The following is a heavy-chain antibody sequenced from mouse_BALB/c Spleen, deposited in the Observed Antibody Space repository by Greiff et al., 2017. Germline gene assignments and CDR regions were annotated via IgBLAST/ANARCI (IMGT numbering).Heavy chain of an antibody. V-gene: IGHV14-3*02. CDR2: IDPANGNT. Sequence: EVQLQQSGAELVKPGASVKLSCTASGFNIKDTYMHWVKQRPEQGLEWIGRIDPANGNTKYDPKFQGKATITADTSSNTAYLQLSSLTSEDTAVYYCARRDGYSYAMDYWGQGTSVTVSS. CDR3: ARRDGYSYAMDY. J-gene: IGHJ4*01. D-gene: IGHD2-3*01. CDR1: GFNIKDTY.